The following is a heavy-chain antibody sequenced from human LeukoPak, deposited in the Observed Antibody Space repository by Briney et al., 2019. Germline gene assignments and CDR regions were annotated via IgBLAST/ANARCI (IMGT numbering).Heavy chain of an antibody. J-gene: IGHJ4*02. CDR2: ISGSGGST. CDR3: AKDVGLKPSGPFDY. CDR1: GFTFSSYA. D-gene: IGHD1-26*01. Sequence: QPGGSLRLSCAASGFTFSSYAMSWVRQAPGKGLEWVSAISGSGGSTYYADSVKGRFTVSRDNSKNTLYLQVNSLRAEDTAVYYCAKDVGLKPSGPFDYWGQGTLVTVSS. V-gene: IGHV3-23*01.